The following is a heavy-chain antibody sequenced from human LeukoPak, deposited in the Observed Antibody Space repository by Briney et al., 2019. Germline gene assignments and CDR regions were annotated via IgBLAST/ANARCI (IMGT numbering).Heavy chain of an antibody. J-gene: IGHJ6*02. D-gene: IGHD3-22*01. CDR2: ITNNGNSK. CDR1: EFTFSSYS. Sequence: PGGSLRLSCAASEFTFSSYSMNWVRQAPGKGLEWVSYITNNGNSKSYADSVKDRFTISRDNTKHSLYLQMNGLRAEDTAVYYCAKDGYYDSSGYSSGMDVWGQGTTVTVSS. V-gene: IGHV3-48*01. CDR3: AKDGYYDSSGYSSGMDV.